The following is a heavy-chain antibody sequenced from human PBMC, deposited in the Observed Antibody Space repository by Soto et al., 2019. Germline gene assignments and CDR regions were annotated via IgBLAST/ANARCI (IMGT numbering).Heavy chain of an antibody. Sequence: GASVKVSCKASGYTFTKFHIHWVRQAPGQGLEWMGMIDPSGGVTRDAQRFQGRITMTSDTSTSSVYMELRGLTSEDTAVYYCARQAAAPGIDLWFDPWGQGTLVTVSS. J-gene: IGHJ5*02. CDR2: IDPSGGVT. V-gene: IGHV1-46*01. CDR3: ARQAAAPGIDLWFDP. D-gene: IGHD6-13*01. CDR1: GYTFTKFH.